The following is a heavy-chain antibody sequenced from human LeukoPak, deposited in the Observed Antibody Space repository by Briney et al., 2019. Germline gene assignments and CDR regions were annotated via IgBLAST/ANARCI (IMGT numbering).Heavy chain of an antibody. Sequence: PGGSLRLSCAASGFTFDDYTMHWVRQAPGKGLEWVSLITWDGGSTYYADSVKGRFTISRDNSKNTLYLQMNSLRAEDTAVYYCATASRLSYDTFDIWGQGTVVTVSS. CDR3: ATASRLSYDTFDI. J-gene: IGHJ3*02. D-gene: IGHD3-16*02. CDR1: GFTFDDYT. V-gene: IGHV3-43*01. CDR2: ITWDGGST.